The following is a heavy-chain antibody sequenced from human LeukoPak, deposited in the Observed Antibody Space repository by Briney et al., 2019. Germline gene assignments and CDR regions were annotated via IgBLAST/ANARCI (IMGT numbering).Heavy chain of an antibody. D-gene: IGHD3-16*02. CDR3: ARADYDFVWGSYRLPDP. J-gene: IGHJ5*02. Sequence: GASVKVSCKASGYTFTGYYMYWVRQAPGQGLDWMGWINPKSGGTNYAQKFQGRVTMTRNTSISTAYMELSSLRSEDTAMYYCARADYDFVWGSYRLPDPWGQGTLVTVSS. CDR1: GYTFTGYY. V-gene: IGHV1-2*02. CDR2: INPKSGGT.